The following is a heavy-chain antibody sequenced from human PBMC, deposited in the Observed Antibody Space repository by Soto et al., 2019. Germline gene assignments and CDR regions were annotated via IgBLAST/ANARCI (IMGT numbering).Heavy chain of an antibody. J-gene: IGHJ3*02. CDR3: ARVEGGGYCSGGSCPDAFDI. Sequence: SETLSLTCTVSGGSISSYYWSWIRQPPGKGLEWIGYIYYSGSTNYNPSLKSRVTISVDTSKNQFSLKLSSVTAADTAVYYCARVEGGGYCSGGSCPDAFDIWGQGTMVT. D-gene: IGHD2-15*01. V-gene: IGHV4-59*01. CDR1: GGSISSYY. CDR2: IYYSGST.